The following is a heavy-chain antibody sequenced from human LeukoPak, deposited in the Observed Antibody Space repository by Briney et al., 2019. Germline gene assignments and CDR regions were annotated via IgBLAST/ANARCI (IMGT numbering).Heavy chain of an antibody. Sequence: GESLRLSCAASGFKFSAYGMHWVRQAPGKGLEWVAVISYDETKRYYADSVKGRFTISRDKSKNMVFLQMNSLRTEDTAVYYCVKEDIVVAPAVLGLFDYWGQGNLVTVAS. D-gene: IGHD2-2*01. V-gene: IGHV3-30*18. CDR3: VKEDIVVAPAVLGLFDY. CDR2: ISYDETKR. CDR1: GFKFSAYG. J-gene: IGHJ4*02.